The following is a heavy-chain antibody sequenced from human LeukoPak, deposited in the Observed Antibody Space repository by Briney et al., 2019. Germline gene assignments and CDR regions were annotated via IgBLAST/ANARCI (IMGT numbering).Heavy chain of an antibody. CDR1: GGSFSGYY. V-gene: IGHV4-34*01. Sequence: SETLSLTCAVYGGSFSGYYWSWIRQPPGKGLEWIGEINHSGSTNYNPSLKSRVTTSVDTSKNQFSLKLSSVTAADTAVYYCARGTGGSWYGGPFDSWGQGTLVTVSS. D-gene: IGHD6-13*01. CDR3: ARGTGGSWYGGPFDS. CDR2: INHSGST. J-gene: IGHJ4*02.